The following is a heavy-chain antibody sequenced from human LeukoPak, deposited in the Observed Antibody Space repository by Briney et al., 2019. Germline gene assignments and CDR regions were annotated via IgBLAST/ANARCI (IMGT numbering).Heavy chain of an antibody. CDR2: INHSGST. D-gene: IGHD5-12*01. Sequence: SETLSLTCAVYGGSFSGYYWSWIRQPPGKGLEWIGEINHSGSTNYNPSLKSRVTISVDTSKNRFSLKLSSVTAADTAVYYCARGMGGYDLVDYWGQGTLVTVSS. J-gene: IGHJ4*02. CDR3: ARGMGGYDLVDY. V-gene: IGHV4-34*01. CDR1: GGSFSGYY.